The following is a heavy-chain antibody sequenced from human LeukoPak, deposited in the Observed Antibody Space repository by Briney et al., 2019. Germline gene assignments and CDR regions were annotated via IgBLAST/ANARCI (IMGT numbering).Heavy chain of an antibody. CDR3: ARDIGIPDGDY. D-gene: IGHD1-14*01. CDR1: GFTFSSYS. Sequence: GGSLRLSCAASGFTFSSYSMNWVRQAPGKGLEWVSYISSSSSTIYYADSVKGRFTISRDNAKNSLYLQMNSLRAEDTAVYYCARDIGIPDGDYWGQGTLVTVSS. J-gene: IGHJ4*02. CDR2: ISSSSSTI. V-gene: IGHV3-48*01.